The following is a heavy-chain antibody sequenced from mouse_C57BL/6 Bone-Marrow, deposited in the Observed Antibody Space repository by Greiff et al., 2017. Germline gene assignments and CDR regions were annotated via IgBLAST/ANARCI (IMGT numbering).Heavy chain of an antibody. D-gene: IGHD1-1*01. CDR3: DKDCNGRPFAY. Sequence: QVQLKESGPGLVAPSQCLSISCTVSGFSFTSYGVSWVRQPPGKGLEWLGVIWGDGSTNYHTALISSLSTNKDNSTSHVFLILNSLQTDDTATYYCDKDCNGRPFAYWGQGTLVTVSA. V-gene: IGHV2-3*01. CDR2: IWGDGST. CDR1: GFSFTSYG. J-gene: IGHJ3*01.